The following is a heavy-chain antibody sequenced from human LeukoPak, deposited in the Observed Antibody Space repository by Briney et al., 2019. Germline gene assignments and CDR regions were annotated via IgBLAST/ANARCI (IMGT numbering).Heavy chain of an antibody. V-gene: IGHV4-34*01. CDR2: IIHSGRT. D-gene: IGHD3-10*01. Sequence: PSETLSLTCAVYGGSFSGYYWSWIRQPPGKGLEWIGEIIHSGRTNYNPSLKSRVTISADTSKNQFSLKLRSVTAADTAVYYCARGLREFGYYYYHMDVWGKGTTVTVSS. CDR3: ARGLREFGYYYYHMDV. CDR1: GGSFSGYY. J-gene: IGHJ6*03.